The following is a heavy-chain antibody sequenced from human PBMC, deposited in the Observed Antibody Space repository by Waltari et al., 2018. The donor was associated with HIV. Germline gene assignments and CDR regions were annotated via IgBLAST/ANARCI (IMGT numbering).Heavy chain of an antibody. CDR2: INHSGST. CDR1: GGSFSGYY. D-gene: IGHD3-10*01. J-gene: IGHJ6*02. CDR3: ARGALGFGGPDGYYYGMDV. V-gene: IGHV4-34*01. Sequence: QVQLQQWGAGLLKPSETLSLTCAVYGGSFSGYYWSWIRQPPGKGLEWIGEINHSGSTNYNPSLKSRATISVDTSKNQFSLKLSSVTAADTAVYYCARGALGFGGPDGYYYGMDVWGQGTTVTVSS.